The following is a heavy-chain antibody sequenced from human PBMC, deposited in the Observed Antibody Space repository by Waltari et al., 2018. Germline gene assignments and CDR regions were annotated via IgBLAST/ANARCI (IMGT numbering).Heavy chain of an antibody. Sequence: QVNLVESGGGVVQPGGSLRLSCATSGFTFSNFGMHWVRQAPGKGLEWVALIWFDGSDKFYADSVRGRFTISRDNSARTLYLDMDSLRLDDTAMYYCAKDAFGNTYLDFWGQGTPVTVSS. CDR2: IWFDGSDK. V-gene: IGHV3-30*02. CDR1: GFTFSNFG. CDR3: AKDAFGNTYLDF. J-gene: IGHJ1*01. D-gene: IGHD1-1*01.